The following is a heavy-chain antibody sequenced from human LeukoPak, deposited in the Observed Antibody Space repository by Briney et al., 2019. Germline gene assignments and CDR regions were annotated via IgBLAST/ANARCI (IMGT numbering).Heavy chain of an antibody. V-gene: IGHV3-20*04. D-gene: IGHD4-23*01. CDR2: INWNGDST. CDR1: GFTFDDYG. J-gene: IGHJ4*02. Sequence: GGSLRLSCAASGFTFDDYGMTWVRQAPGKGLEWVSSINWNGDSTHYADSVRGRFTISRDNAKNSLYLQMNSLRAEDTAFYYCARFVDFGGFDYWGQETLVTVSS. CDR3: ARFVDFGGFDY.